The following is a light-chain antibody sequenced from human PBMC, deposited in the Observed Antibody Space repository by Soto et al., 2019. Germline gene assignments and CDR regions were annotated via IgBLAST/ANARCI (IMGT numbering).Light chain of an antibody. V-gene: IGLV4-69*01. J-gene: IGLJ1*01. CDR3: QTWGTGIHYV. Sequence: QSVLTQSPSASASLGASVKLTCTLSSGHSSYAIAWHQQQPEKGPRYLMKLNSDGRHSKGDGIPDRFSGSSSGAERYLTISRLQSEDEADYSCQTWGTGIHYVFGTGTKVTVL. CDR2: LNSDGRH. CDR1: SGHSSYA.